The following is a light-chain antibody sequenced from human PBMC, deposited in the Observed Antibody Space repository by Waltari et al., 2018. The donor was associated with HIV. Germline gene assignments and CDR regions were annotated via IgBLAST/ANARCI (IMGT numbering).Light chain of an antibody. CDR1: SSDVGGYHF. CDR3: SSYAGGNNLV. Sequence: QSALTQPPSASGSPGQSVTISCTGTSSDVGGYHFVSWYQQHPGKAPKLMIFEVTKRPSGVPARFSGSKTGNTASLTVSGLQADDEADYYCSSYAGGNNLVFGGGTKLTVL. V-gene: IGLV2-8*01. J-gene: IGLJ2*01. CDR2: EVT.